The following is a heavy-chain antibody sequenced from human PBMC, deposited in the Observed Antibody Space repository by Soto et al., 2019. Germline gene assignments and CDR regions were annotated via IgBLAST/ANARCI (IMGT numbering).Heavy chain of an antibody. Sequence: QVQLVESGGGVVQPGRSLRLYCAVSGFTFSSYGMHWVRQAPGKGLEWVAVISYDGSNKYYADSVKGRFTISRDNSKNTLHLQMNSLRAEDTAVYYCAKQVTPHSSGWPDAFDIWGQGTMVSVSS. V-gene: IGHV3-30*18. J-gene: IGHJ3*02. CDR2: ISYDGSNK. CDR3: AKQVTPHSSGWPDAFDI. D-gene: IGHD6-19*01. CDR1: GFTFSSYG.